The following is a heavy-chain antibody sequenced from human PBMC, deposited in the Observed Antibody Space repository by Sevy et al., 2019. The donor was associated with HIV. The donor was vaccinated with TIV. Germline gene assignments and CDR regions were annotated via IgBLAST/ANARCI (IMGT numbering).Heavy chain of an antibody. Sequence: GGSLRLSCAASGFTFTSDYMHWVRQPPGKGLVWISHINTDGKIIRYADSVKGRFTTSRDNAKNTLYLQMNSLRAEDTAVYYCARGSRGTFGSWGQGTLVTVSS. D-gene: IGHD1-26*01. V-gene: IGHV3-74*01. CDR1: GFTFTSDY. J-gene: IGHJ4*02. CDR2: INTDGKII. CDR3: ARGSRGTFGS.